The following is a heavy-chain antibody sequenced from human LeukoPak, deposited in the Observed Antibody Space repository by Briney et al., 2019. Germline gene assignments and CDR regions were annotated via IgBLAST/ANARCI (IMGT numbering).Heavy chain of an antibody. CDR1: GYTFTSYD. CDR2: MNPNSGRT. D-gene: IGHD7-27*01. J-gene: IGHJ4*02. Sequence: ASVKVSCKASGYTFTSYDINWVQQATGQGLEWMGWMNPNSGRTGYAQNFQGRITITRNTSISTAYMELSSLRSEDTAVYYCARDPAGDPPDYWGQGTLVTVSS. V-gene: IGHV1-8*03. CDR3: ARDPAGDPPDY.